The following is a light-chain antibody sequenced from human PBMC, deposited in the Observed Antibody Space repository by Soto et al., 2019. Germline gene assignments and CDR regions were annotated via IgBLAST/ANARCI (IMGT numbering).Light chain of an antibody. V-gene: IGKV3-20*01. J-gene: IGKJ4*01. CDR2: AAS. CDR3: HQCGSSLI. CDR1: QSVTSSS. Sequence: IVLTQSPGTLSLSPGERAVLFCRASQSVTSSSLAWYQHKPGQAPRLLIYAASTRATGIPDRFSGSGSGTDFTLTISRLEPEDFAVYYCHQCGSSLIFGGGTKVDIK.